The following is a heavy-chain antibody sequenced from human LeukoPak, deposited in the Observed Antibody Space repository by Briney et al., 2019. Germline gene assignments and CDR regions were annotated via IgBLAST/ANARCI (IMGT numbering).Heavy chain of an antibody. V-gene: IGHV1-69*13. CDR3: ARDLRDYYDSSGPEDAFDI. Sequence: GASVKVSCKASGGTFSSYAISWVRQAPGQGLEWMGGIIPIFGTANYAQKFQGRVTITADESTSTAYMELSSLRSEDTAVYYCARDLRDYYDSSGPEDAFDIWGQGTMVTVSS. D-gene: IGHD3-22*01. CDR1: GGTFSSYA. J-gene: IGHJ3*02. CDR2: IIPIFGTA.